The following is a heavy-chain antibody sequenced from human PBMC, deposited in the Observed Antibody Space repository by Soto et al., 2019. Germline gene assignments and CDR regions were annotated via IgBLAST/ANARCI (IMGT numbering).Heavy chain of an antibody. CDR3: ARDLMAVAGPRRFDY. V-gene: IGHV1-69*04. D-gene: IGHD6-19*01. CDR2: IIPILGIA. J-gene: IGHJ4*02. CDR1: GGTFSSYT. Sequence: ASVKVSCKASGGTFSSYTISWVRQAPGQGLEWMGRIIPILGIANYAQKFQGRVTITADKSTSTAYMELSSLRSEDTAVYYCARDLMAVAGPRRFDYWGQGTLVTVSS.